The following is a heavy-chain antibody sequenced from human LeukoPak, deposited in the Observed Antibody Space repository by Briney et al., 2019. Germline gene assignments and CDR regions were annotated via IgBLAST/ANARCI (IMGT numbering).Heavy chain of an antibody. CDR2: ISAYNGNT. Sequence: ASVKVSCKASGYTFASYGISWVRQAPGQGLEWMGWISAYNGNTNYAQKLQGRVTMTTDTSTSTAYMELRSLRSDDTAVYYCASRVLGGYDEQWGQGTLVTVSS. CDR3: ASRVLGGYDEQ. D-gene: IGHD5-12*01. J-gene: IGHJ4*02. V-gene: IGHV1-18*01. CDR1: GYTFASYG.